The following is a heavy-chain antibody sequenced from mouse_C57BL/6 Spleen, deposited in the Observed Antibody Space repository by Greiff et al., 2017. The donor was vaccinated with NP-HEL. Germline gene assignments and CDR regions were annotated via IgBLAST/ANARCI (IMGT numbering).Heavy chain of an antibody. D-gene: IGHD2-3*01. J-gene: IGHJ3*01. Sequence: EVKLVESGGGLVKPGGSLKLSCAASGFTFSDYGMHWVRQAPEKGLEWVAYISSGSSTIYYADTVKGRFTISRDNAKNTLFLQMTSLRSEDTAMYYCARNGYYLGAYWGQGTLVTVSA. CDR2: ISSGSSTI. CDR1: GFTFSDYG. CDR3: ARNGYYLGAY. V-gene: IGHV5-17*01.